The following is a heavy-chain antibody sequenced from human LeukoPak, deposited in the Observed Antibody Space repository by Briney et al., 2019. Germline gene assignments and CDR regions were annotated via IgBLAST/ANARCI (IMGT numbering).Heavy chain of an antibody. CDR3: ASGRYFDWLFPTG. D-gene: IGHD3-9*01. J-gene: IGHJ4*02. CDR1: GGSISSSSYY. CDR2: IYYSGST. V-gene: IGHV4-39*01. Sequence: PSETLSLPCIVSGGSISSSSYYWGWIRQPPGKGLEWIGSIYYSGSTYYNPSLKSRVTISVDTSKNQFSLKLSSVTAADTAVYYCASGRYFDWLFPTGWGQGALVTVSS.